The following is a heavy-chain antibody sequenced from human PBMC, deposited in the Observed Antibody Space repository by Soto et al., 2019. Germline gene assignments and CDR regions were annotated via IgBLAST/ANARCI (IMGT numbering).Heavy chain of an antibody. Sequence: GGSLRLSCAASGFTFSSYGMHWVRQAPGKGLEWVAVIWYDGSNKYYADSVKGRFTISRDNSKNTLYLQMNSLRAEDTAVYYCARDLRLTRGNKVPGLDYWGQGTLVTVSS. CDR1: GFTFSSYG. J-gene: IGHJ4*02. D-gene: IGHD3-16*01. CDR2: IWYDGSNK. CDR3: ARDLRLTRGNKVPGLDY. V-gene: IGHV3-33*01.